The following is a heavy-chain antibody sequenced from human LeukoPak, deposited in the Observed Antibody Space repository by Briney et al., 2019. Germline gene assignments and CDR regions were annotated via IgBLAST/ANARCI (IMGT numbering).Heavy chain of an antibody. J-gene: IGHJ3*02. CDR1: GFTFSSYA. Sequence: GGSLRLSCAASGFTFSSYAMSWVRQAPGEGLEWVSAISGSGGSTYYADSVKGRFTISRDNSKNTLYLQMNSLRAEDTAVYYCAKGLRRLHDAFDIWGQGTMVTVSS. CDR3: AKGLRRLHDAFDI. D-gene: IGHD6-25*01. CDR2: ISGSGGST. V-gene: IGHV3-23*01.